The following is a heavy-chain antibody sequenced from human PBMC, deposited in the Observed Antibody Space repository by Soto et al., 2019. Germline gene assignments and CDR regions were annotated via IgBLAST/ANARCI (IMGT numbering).Heavy chain of an antibody. D-gene: IGHD6-19*01. CDR1: GGTLSSYA. Sequence: QVQLVQSGAEVKKPGSSVKVSCKASGGTLSSYAISWVRQAPGQGLEWMGGIIPIFGTANYAQKFQGRVTITADKSTSTAYMELSSLRSEDTAVYYCARVGSGWYRGVNWFDPWGQGTLVTVSS. CDR3: ARVGSGWYRGVNWFDP. CDR2: IIPIFGTA. J-gene: IGHJ5*02. V-gene: IGHV1-69*06.